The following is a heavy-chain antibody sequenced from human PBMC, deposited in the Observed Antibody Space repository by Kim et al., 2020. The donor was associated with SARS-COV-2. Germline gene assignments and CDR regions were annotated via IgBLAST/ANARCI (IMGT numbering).Heavy chain of an antibody. V-gene: IGHV3-15*01. CDR2: IKSKTDGGTT. J-gene: IGHJ4*02. D-gene: IGHD3-10*01. Sequence: GGSLRLSCAASGFTFSNAWMSWVRQAPGKGLEWVGRIKSKTDGGTTDYAAPVKGRFTISRDDSKNTLYLQMNSLKTEDTAVYYCTTDGIEWLRGLDYWGQGTLVTVSS. CDR1: GFTFSNAW. CDR3: TTDGIEWLRGLDY.